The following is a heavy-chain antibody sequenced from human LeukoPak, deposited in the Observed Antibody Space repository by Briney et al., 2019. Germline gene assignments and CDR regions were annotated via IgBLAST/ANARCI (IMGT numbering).Heavy chain of an antibody. J-gene: IGHJ4*02. D-gene: IGHD1-26*01. V-gene: IGHV3-9*01. CDR3: AKGLGATIFYFDY. Sequence: PGGSLRLSCAASGFTFDDYAMHWVRQAPGKGLEWVSGISWNSGSIGYADSVKGRFTMSRDNAKNSLYLQMDSLRAEDTALYYCAKGLGATIFYFDYWGQGTLVTVSS. CDR2: ISWNSGSI. CDR1: GFTFDDYA.